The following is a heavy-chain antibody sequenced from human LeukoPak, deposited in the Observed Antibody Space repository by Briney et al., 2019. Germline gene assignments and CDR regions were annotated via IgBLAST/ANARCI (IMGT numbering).Heavy chain of an antibody. CDR3: ARDSYGSGSFNLYFDL. V-gene: IGHV4-59*01. Sequence: SETLSLTCTVSGGSISNYYWSWIRQPPGKGLEWIGYISYSGSTNYNPSLKSRVTISADTSKNQFSLKLSSVTAADTAVYYCARDSYGSGSFNLYFDLWGRGTLVTVSS. CDR1: GGSISNYY. CDR2: ISYSGST. J-gene: IGHJ2*01. D-gene: IGHD3-10*01.